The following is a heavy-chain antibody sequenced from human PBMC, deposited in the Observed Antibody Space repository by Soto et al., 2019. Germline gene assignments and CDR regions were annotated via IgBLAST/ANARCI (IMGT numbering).Heavy chain of an antibody. CDR2: ISSDGRST. CDR3: VRGAKNSYCGGDCYSDAFDI. D-gene: IGHD2-21*02. J-gene: IGHJ3*02. V-gene: IGHV3-74*01. Sequence: EVQLVESGGGLVQPGGSLRLSCVDSGFTFSTYWMHWVRQAPGKGLVWVSRISSDGRSTTYADSVKGRLTVSRDNAKNTLYLQMNSLRAEDTAVYYCVRGAKNSYCGGDCYSDAFDIWGQGTMVTVSS. CDR1: GFTFSTYW.